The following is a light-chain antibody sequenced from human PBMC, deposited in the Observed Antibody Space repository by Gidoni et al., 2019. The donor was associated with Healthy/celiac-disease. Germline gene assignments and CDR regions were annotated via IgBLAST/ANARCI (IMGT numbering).Light chain of an antibody. Sequence: DIQITQSPSSLSASVVDRVTITCQASQDISNYLNRYQQKPGKAPKLLLYDASNLETGVPSRFSRSGSGTDFILTISSRQPEEIATYYCQQYDKLPLTFGPGTKVDIK. CDR3: QQYDKLPLT. V-gene: IGKV1-33*01. CDR2: DAS. CDR1: QDISNY. J-gene: IGKJ3*01.